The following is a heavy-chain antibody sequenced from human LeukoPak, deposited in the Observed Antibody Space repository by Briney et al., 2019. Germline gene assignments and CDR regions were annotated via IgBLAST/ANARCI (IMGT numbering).Heavy chain of an antibody. CDR3: TRSFGDLDPFDY. CDR2: INPSGGST. Sequence: ASVKVSCKASGYTFTNFYMHWVRQAPGQGLEWMGIINPSGGSTTHAQKFQGRVTITRDTSTSIIYMELSSLRSEDTAVYYCTRSFGDLDPFDYWGQGTLVTVSS. D-gene: IGHD3-10*01. V-gene: IGHV1-46*01. CDR1: GYTFTNFY. J-gene: IGHJ4*02.